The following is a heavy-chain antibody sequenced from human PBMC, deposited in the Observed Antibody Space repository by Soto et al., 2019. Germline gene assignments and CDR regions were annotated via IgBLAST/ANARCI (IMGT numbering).Heavy chain of an antibody. CDR2: IYYSGST. J-gene: IGHJ3*02. CDR1: GGSISSSSYY. Sequence: PSETLSLTCTVSGGSISSSSYYWSWIRQPPGKGLEWIGYIYYSGSTNYTPSLKSRVPISVDTSKTHFSLKLSSVTAADTAVFYCARSIVVVVAATLYDAFDIWGQGTMVTVSS. CDR3: ARSIVVVVAATLYDAFDI. D-gene: IGHD2-15*01. V-gene: IGHV4-61*01.